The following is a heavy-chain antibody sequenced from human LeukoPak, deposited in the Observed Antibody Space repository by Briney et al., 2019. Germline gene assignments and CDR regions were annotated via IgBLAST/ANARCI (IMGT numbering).Heavy chain of an antibody. V-gene: IGHV3-23*01. Sequence: GGSLRLSCEASGFTFSNSAMSWVRQAPGKGLEWVSGISASGHYTYNADSAKGRFTISRDNSKNTLYLQMNSLRAEDTALYFCAKDGSWGDYYFYFYIDVSGKGTTVTVSS. CDR2: ISASGHYT. CDR3: AKDGSWGDYYFYFYIDV. CDR1: GFTFSNSA. J-gene: IGHJ6*03. D-gene: IGHD3-16*01.